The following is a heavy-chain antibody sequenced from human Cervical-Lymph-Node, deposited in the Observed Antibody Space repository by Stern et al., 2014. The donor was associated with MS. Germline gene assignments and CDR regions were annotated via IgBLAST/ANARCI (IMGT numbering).Heavy chain of an antibody. CDR3: ATSSASDAFDI. V-gene: IGHV3-33*01. CDR1: GLTFSTSV. J-gene: IGHJ3*02. Sequence: QVQLVQSGGGVVQPGRSLSLSCAASGLTFSTSVMHWVRQAPGKGLAWVAVVWNDGSNEYYTESVKGRFTTSRDTSKNTLYLQMNSLRAEDTAVYFCATSSASDAFDIWGQGTMVTVSS. CDR2: VWNDGSNE. D-gene: IGHD6-19*01.